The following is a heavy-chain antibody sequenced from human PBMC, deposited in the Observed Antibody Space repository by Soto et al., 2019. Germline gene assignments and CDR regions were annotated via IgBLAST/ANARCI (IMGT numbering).Heavy chain of an antibody. CDR3: ARVSGGAVSAAYYYGMDV. CDR1: GGTFSSYA. CDR2: IIPIFGTA. D-gene: IGHD2-21*01. J-gene: IGHJ6*02. Sequence: QVQLVQSGAEVKKPGSSVKVSCKASGGTFSSYALSWVRQAPGQGLEWMGGIIPIFGTANYAQKFQGRVTITADEYTSTVCMGLCSLRSEHTAVYYGARVSGGAVSAAYYYGMDVWGQLTTVTVA. V-gene: IGHV1-69*01.